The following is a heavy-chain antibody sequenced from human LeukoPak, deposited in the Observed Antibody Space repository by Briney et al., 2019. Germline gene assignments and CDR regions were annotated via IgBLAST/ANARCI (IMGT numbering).Heavy chain of an antibody. CDR1: GGSISSYY. D-gene: IGHD6-13*01. Sequence: SETLSLTCTVSGGSISSYYWSWIRQPAGKGLEWIGRIYTSGSTNYNPSLKSRVTMSVDTSKNQFSLKLSSVTAADTAVYYCARDRSSSCFACNWFDPWGQGTLVTVSS. V-gene: IGHV4-4*07. CDR3: ARDRSSSCFACNWFDP. J-gene: IGHJ5*02. CDR2: IYTSGST.